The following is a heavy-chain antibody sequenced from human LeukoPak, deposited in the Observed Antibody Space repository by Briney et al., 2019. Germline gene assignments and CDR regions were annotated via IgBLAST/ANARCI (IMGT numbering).Heavy chain of an antibody. J-gene: IGHJ3*02. CDR2: INSDGSST. CDR1: GFTFSSYW. V-gene: IGHV3-74*01. D-gene: IGHD3-22*01. Sequence: GGSLRLSCAASGFTFSSYWMHWVRQAPGKGLVWVSRINSDGSSTSYADSVKGRFTISRDNAKNTLYLQMNSLRAEDTAVYYCARPFYYDSSGYAFDIWGQGTMVTVSS. CDR3: ARPFYYDSSGYAFDI.